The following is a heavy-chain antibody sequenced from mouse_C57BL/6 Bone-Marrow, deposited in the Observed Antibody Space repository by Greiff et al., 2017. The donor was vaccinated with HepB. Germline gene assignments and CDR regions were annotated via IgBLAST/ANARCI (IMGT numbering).Heavy chain of an antibody. D-gene: IGHD1-3*01. Sequence: LEESGGGLVQPKGSLKLSCAASGFSFNTYAMNWVRQAPGKGLEWVARIRSKSNNYATYYADSVKDRFTISRDDSESMLYLQMNNLKTEDAAMYYCVRELTFFDYWGQGTTLTVSS. CDR2: IRSKSNNYAT. J-gene: IGHJ2*01. V-gene: IGHV10-1*01. CDR1: GFSFNTYA. CDR3: VRELTFFDY.